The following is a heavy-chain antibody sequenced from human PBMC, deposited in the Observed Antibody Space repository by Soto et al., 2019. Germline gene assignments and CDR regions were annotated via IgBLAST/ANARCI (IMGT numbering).Heavy chain of an antibody. D-gene: IGHD2-15*01. Sequence: EVQLVESVGGLVQPGRSLRLSCAASGFTFDNCGMHWVRQAPGKGLEWVAGISWDSSTICYADSVKGRFIISRDDAKNSLYLQMDSLRGEDTALYYCVQGRYPTMATPLDHWGQGTQVIVSS. CDR3: VQGRYPTMATPLDH. CDR1: GFTFDNCG. J-gene: IGHJ4*02. V-gene: IGHV3-9*01. CDR2: ISWDSSTI.